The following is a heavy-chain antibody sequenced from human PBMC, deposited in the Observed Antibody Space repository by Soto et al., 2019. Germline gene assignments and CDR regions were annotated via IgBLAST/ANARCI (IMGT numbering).Heavy chain of an antibody. CDR3: ATSAAGTGAYVDS. J-gene: IGHJ4*02. Sequence: QVQLVESGGVVVQPGRSLRLSCVASGFSFSFATHALNWVRQAPGKGLEGVAVISFVGGNKFYADSVKGRFTISIDTAKNTLDMEMSGVCHHYSAVSYCATSAAGTGAYVDSCVQGPLVSVS. D-gene: IGHD2-8*02. V-gene: IGHV3-30-3*01. CDR2: ISFVGGNK. CDR1: GFSFSFATHA.